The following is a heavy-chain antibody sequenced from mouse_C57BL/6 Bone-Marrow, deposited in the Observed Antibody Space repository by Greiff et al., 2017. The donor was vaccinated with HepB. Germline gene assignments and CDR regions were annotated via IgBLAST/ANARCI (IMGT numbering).Heavy chain of an antibody. J-gene: IGHJ2*01. CDR1: GFTFSDYY. CDR3: ARGGVLDY. CDR2: INYDGSST. Sequence: EVMLVESEGGLVQPGSSVKLSCTASGFTFSDYYMAWVRQVPEKGLEWVANINYDGSSTYYLDSLKSRFIISRDNAKNILYLQMSSLKSEDTATYYCARGGVLDYWGQGTTLTVSS. V-gene: IGHV5-16*01.